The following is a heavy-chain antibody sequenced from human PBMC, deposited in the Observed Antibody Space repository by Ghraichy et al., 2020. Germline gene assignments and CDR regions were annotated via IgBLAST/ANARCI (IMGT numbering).Heavy chain of an antibody. CDR2: IWYDGSKK. CDR3: ARGYCTTSSCNDRPWFDP. J-gene: IGHJ5*02. CDR1: GFTFSRFG. Sequence: GGSLRLSCAASGFTFSRFGMHWVRQAPGKGLEWVAIIWYDGSKKYYADSVKGRFTISRDNSKNTLYLQMNSLRAEDTAVYYCARGYCTTSSCNDRPWFDPWVQGTLVTVSS. V-gene: IGHV3-33*01. D-gene: IGHD2-2*01.